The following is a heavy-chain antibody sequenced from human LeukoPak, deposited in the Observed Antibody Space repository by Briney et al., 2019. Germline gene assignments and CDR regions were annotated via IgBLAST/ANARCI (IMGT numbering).Heavy chain of an antibody. CDR2: ISTYYGNT. D-gene: IGHD6-19*01. CDR3: ARARDVQGIEVAGREYWFDP. J-gene: IGHJ5*02. Sequence: ASVKVSCKASGYTFTSYDINWVRQAPGQGPEWMGWISTYYGNTNYAQKFQGRVTMTTDTSTSTVYMELRSLRSDDTAVYYCARARDVQGIEVAGREYWFDPWGQGTLVTVSS. V-gene: IGHV1-18*01. CDR1: GYTFTSYD.